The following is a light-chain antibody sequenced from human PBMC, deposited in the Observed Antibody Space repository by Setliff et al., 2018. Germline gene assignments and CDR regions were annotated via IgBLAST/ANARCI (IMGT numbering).Light chain of an antibody. Sequence: QSALAQPASVSGSPGQSITIACSGTSSDVGSYDLVSWYQQHPGTAPKLIISDVNNRPSGVSNRFSGSKSGNTASLTISGLQAEDEAAYYCCAYTGSSTDVFGTGTKGTVL. J-gene: IGLJ1*01. CDR2: DVN. CDR3: CAYTGSSTDV. V-gene: IGLV2-14*01. CDR1: SSDVGSYDL.